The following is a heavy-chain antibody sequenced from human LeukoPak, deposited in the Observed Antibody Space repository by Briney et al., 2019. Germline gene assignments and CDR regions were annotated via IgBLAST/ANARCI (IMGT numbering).Heavy chain of an antibody. CDR1: GGSFSGYY. CDR2: INHSGST. V-gene: IGHV4-34*01. D-gene: IGHD5-18*01. Sequence: SETLSLTCAVYGGSFSGYYWSWIRQPPGKGLEWIGEINHSGSTNYNPSLKSRVTISVDTSKNQFSLKLSSVTAADTAVYYCASSVIQLSTPFDYWGQGTLVTVSS. CDR3: ASSVIQLSTPFDY. J-gene: IGHJ4*02.